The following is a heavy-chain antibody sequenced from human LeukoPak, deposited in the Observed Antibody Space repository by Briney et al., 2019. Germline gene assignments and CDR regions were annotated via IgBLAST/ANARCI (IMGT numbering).Heavy chain of an antibody. V-gene: IGHV3-23*01. CDR1: RFTFSSYG. D-gene: IGHD5-24*01. Sequence: PGGTLRLSCAASRFTFSSYGMNWVRRAPGKGLEWVSAISGSGGSTYYADSVKGRFTISRDNSKNTLYLQMNSLRAEDTAVYYCAKSIVWLSDLWGQGTLVTVSS. CDR2: ISGSGGST. CDR3: AKSIVWLSDL. J-gene: IGHJ5*02.